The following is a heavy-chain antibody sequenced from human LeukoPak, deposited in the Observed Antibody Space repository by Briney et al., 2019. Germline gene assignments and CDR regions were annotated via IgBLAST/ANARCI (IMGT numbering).Heavy chain of an antibody. CDR2: ISTGGGST. V-gene: IGHV3-23*01. CDR3: ARRTGHSYFDY. CDR1: GFSFTSYA. J-gene: IGHJ4*02. D-gene: IGHD1-14*01. Sequence: PGGSLRLSCAASGFSFTSYAMSWVRQAPGKGLEWVSAISTGGGSTYYADSLKGRFTISRDNAENSLFLQINSLRVEDTAIYYCARRTGHSYFDYWGQGILVTVSS.